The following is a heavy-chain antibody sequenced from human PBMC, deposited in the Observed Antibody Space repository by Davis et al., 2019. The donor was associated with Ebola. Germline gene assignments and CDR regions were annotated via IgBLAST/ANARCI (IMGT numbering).Heavy chain of an antibody. CDR2: IIPIFGTA. Sequence: SVKVSCKASGGTFSSHAISWVRQAPGQGLEWKGGIIPIFGTANYAQKFQGRVTITADESTSTAYMELSSLRSEYTAVYYCARLDGSDYGDYTHFDYWGQGTLVTVSS. CDR3: ARLDGSDYGDYTHFDY. V-gene: IGHV1-69*13. J-gene: IGHJ4*02. D-gene: IGHD4-17*01. CDR1: GGTFSSHA.